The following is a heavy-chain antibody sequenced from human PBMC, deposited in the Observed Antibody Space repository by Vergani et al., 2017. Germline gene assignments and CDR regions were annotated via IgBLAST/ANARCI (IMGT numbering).Heavy chain of an antibody. V-gene: IGHV5-51*03. J-gene: IGHJ3*02. CDR2: IYPGDSDT. CDR1: GSSFTSYW. Sequence: EVQLVQSGAEVNKPGESLKISCPGSGSSFTSYWIGSVRQMPGKGLEWMGCIYPGDSDTRYSPSFQGQVTISADKSNSTAYRQWSSLKASDTAMYYCARLGDWGRGAFDIWGQGTMVTVSS. CDR3: ARLGDWGRGAFDI. D-gene: IGHD2-21*02.